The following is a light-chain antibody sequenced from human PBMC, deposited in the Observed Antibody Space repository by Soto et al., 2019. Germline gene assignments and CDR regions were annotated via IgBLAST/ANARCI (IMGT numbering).Light chain of an antibody. J-gene: IGKJ3*01. CDR2: AAS. Sequence: DIQMTQSPSSLSASVGDRVTITCRASQNINTYLNWYQQKPGKAPKLLIFAASILQSGVPSRFSGSGSRTEFTLTISSLQPEDFATYYCQQSSTAPFTFGHGTKVDIK. V-gene: IGKV1-39*01. CDR3: QQSSTAPFT. CDR1: QNINTY.